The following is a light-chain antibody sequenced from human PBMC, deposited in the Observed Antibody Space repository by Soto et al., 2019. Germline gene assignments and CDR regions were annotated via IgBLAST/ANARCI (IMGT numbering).Light chain of an antibody. V-gene: IGLV2-23*01. CDR3: CSYAGSQVGV. CDR1: SSDVGSYNL. Sequence: QSALTQPASVSGSPGQSITISCTGTSSDVGSYNLVSWYQQHPGEAPKLMIYEGTKRPSGVSNRFSGSKSGNTASLTISGLQAEDEADYYCCSYAGSQVGVFGGGTKLTVL. J-gene: IGLJ2*01. CDR2: EGT.